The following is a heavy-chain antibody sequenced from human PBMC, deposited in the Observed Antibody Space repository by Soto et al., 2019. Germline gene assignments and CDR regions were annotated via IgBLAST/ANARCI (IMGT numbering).Heavy chain of an antibody. CDR2: ISGGGDTT. J-gene: IGHJ4*02. D-gene: IGHD3-10*01. CDR1: GFTFNDYA. CDR3: AKGRGGSGSLTPRVDF. V-gene: IGHV3-23*01. Sequence: EVQLLESGGGLVQPGGSLRLSCAASGFTFNDYAMTWVRQAPGNGLEWVSGISGGGDTTSYADSVKGRFTVSRDGSKNTLYLQMSSLRAEDTALYYCAKGRGGSGSLTPRVDFWGQGPLVTVSS.